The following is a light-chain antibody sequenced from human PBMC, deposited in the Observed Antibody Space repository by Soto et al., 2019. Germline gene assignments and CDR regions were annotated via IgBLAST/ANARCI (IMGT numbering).Light chain of an antibody. J-gene: IGLJ2*01. CDR2: VGTGGIVG. CDR1: SGYSNYK. V-gene: IGLV9-49*01. CDR3: GADHGSGSHFVV. Sequence: QLVLTQPPSASASLGASVTVTCTLSSGYSNYKVDWYQQRPGKGPRFVMRVGTGGIVGSKGDGIPDRFSVLGSGLNRYLTIKNIQEQDESDYHCGADHGSGSHFVVFGGGTKLTVL.